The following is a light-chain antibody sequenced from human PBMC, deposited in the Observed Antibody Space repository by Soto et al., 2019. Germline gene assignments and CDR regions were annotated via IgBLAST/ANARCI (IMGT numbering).Light chain of an antibody. V-gene: IGKV3-15*01. CDR2: GAS. Sequence: EIVMTQSPATLSVSPGERATLSCRASQSVSDNLAWYQQKPGQAPRLLIYGASTRATGIPARFSGSGSGTEFTLTISSLQSEDFEVYYCQQYTNWSPLTFGGGTKVDIK. J-gene: IGKJ4*01. CDR3: QQYTNWSPLT. CDR1: QSVSDN.